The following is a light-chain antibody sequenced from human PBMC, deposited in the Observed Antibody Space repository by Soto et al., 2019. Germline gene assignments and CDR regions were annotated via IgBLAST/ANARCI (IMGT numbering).Light chain of an antibody. V-gene: IGLV1-51*01. CDR2: DNN. CDR1: NSNIGNNF. CDR3: GAWDSRLTVYV. Sequence: QSVLTQPPSVSAAPGQRVTISCSGSNSNIGNNFVAWYQRLPGSAPKLIISDNNARPSGIPDRFSGSKSGTSATLAISGLQTVDEADYYCGAWDSRLTVYVFGSGTKVTVL. J-gene: IGLJ1*01.